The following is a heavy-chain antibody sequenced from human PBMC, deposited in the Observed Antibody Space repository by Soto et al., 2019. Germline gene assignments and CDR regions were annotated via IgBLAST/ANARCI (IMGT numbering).Heavy chain of an antibody. CDR2: IYHSGST. V-gene: IGHV4-30-2*01. J-gene: IGHJ4*02. Sequence: QLQLQESGSGLVKPSQTLSLTCAVSGGSISSGGYSCNWIRQPPGKGLEWIGYIYHSGSTYYNPSLQSRVPISVDRSKHRFSLQLSSVPAADTAVSYCARGVTTVTTFDYWGQGTLVTVSS. D-gene: IGHD4-17*01. CDR3: ARGVTTVTTFDY. CDR1: GGSISSGGYS.